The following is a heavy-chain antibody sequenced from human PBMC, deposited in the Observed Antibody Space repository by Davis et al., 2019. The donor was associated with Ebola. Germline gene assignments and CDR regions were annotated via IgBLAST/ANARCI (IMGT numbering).Heavy chain of an antibody. J-gene: IGHJ6*02. D-gene: IGHD3-16*01. Sequence: PGGSLRLSCAASGFTDSSNYMSWVRQAPGKGLEWVSVIYSGGSTYYADSVKGRFTISRHNSKNTLYLQMNSLRAEDTAVYYCARDKGDYYYGMDVWGQGTTVTVSS. CDR3: ARDKGDYYYGMDV. V-gene: IGHV3-53*04. CDR1: GFTDSSNY. CDR2: IYSGGST.